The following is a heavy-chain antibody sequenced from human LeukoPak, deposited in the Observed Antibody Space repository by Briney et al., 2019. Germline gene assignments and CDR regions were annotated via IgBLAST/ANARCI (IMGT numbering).Heavy chain of an antibody. CDR1: GFTFSSYA. CDR3: AKTWGSKGRRDYYFNY. D-gene: IGHD7-27*01. CDR2: ISGSGGST. J-gene: IGHJ4*02. Sequence: QAGGSLRLSCAASGFTFSSYAMSWVRQAPGKGLEWVSAISGSGGSTYYPDSVKGRFTISRDNSKNTLYLQMNSLRAEDTAVYYCAKTWGSKGRRDYYFNYWGQGTLVTVSS. V-gene: IGHV3-23*01.